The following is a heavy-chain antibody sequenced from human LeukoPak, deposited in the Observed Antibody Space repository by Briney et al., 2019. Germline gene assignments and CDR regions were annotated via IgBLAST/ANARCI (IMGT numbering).Heavy chain of an antibody. CDR3: ARAAVPAAPLDY. CDR2: FSGSGGST. Sequence: GGSLRLSCAASGFTFSNYAMSWVRQAPGKGLEWVSAFSGSGGSTYYADSVKGRFTISRDNSKNTLSLQMNSLRAEGTAAYYCARAAVPAAPLDYWGQGTLVTVSS. CDR1: GFTFSNYA. J-gene: IGHJ4*02. V-gene: IGHV3-23*01. D-gene: IGHD6-19*01.